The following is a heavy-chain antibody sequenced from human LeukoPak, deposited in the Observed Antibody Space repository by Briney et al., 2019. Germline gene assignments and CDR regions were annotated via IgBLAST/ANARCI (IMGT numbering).Heavy chain of an antibody. J-gene: IGHJ3*02. Sequence: PGGSLRLSCAASGFTFSNAWMSWVRQAPGKGLEWVSGISWNSGSIGYADSVKGRFTISRDNAKNSLYLQMNSLRAEDTALYYCAKDIGPIVVVTNGAFDIWGQGTMVTVSS. CDR1: GFTFSNAW. CDR2: ISWNSGSI. V-gene: IGHV3-9*01. D-gene: IGHD3-22*01. CDR3: AKDIGPIVVVTNGAFDI.